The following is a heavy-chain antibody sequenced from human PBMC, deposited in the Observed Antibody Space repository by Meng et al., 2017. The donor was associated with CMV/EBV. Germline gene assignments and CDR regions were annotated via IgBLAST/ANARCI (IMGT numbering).Heavy chain of an antibody. CDR3: AADILRITAGDY. D-gene: IGHD3-16*01. V-gene: IGHV1-2*02. CDR1: GYAFTAYY. CDR2: INPRTGGT. J-gene: IGHJ4*02. Sequence: ASVKVSCKTSGYAFTAYYIHWVRQAPGQGLEWMGDINPRTGGTDLAQRFQGSVTLTRDTSITTAYMEVRNLRSDDTAVYYWAADILRITAGDYWGQGTLVTVSS.